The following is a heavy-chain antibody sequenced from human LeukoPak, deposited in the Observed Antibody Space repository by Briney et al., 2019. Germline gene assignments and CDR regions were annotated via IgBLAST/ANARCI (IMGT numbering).Heavy chain of an antibody. V-gene: IGHV1-2*02. CDR2: INPNSGGT. Sequence: GASVKVSCKASGYTFTGYYMHWVRQAPGQGLEWMGWINPNSGGTNYAQKFQGRVTMTRDTSISTAYMELSRLRSDDTAVYYCARDGTLGGVANWFDPWGQGTLVTVSS. J-gene: IGHJ5*02. CDR3: ARDGTLGGVANWFDP. D-gene: IGHD1-26*01. CDR1: GYTFTGYY.